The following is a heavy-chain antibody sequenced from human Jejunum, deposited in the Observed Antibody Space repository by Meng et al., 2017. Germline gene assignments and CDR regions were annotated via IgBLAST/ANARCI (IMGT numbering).Heavy chain of an antibody. V-gene: IGHV3-21*01. CDR1: GFTFSTYS. CDR3: ASGGGRTTLDY. D-gene: IGHD3-16*01. J-gene: IGHJ4*02. Sequence: GESLKISCAASGFTFSTYSMNWVRQAPGKGLEWVSSISDSGGHTYSVGSVKGRFTISRDKAKNSLYLQMDSMRVDDTGVYYCASGGGRTTLDYWGQGTLVTVSS. CDR2: ISDSGGHT.